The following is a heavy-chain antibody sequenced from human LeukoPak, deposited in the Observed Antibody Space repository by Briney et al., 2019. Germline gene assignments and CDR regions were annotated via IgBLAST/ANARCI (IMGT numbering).Heavy chain of an antibody. CDR3: ARGLGYCTNGVCPDGAFDI. D-gene: IGHD2-8*01. J-gene: IGHJ3*02. CDR2: IYYSGST. Sequence: PSETLSLTCTVSGGSISSYYWSWIRQPPGKGLEWIGYIYYSGSTNYNPSLKSRVTISVDTSKNQFSLKLSSVTAADTAVYYCARGLGYCTNGVCPDGAFDIWGQGTMVTVSS. V-gene: IGHV4-59*01. CDR1: GGSISSYY.